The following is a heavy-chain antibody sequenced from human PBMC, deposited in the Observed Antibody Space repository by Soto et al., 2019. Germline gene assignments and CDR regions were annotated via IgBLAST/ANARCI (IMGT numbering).Heavy chain of an antibody. CDR3: ARDLWGYYFEY. J-gene: IGHJ4*02. Sequence: GASVKVSCKASGXTFTSSAVQWVRQARGQRLEWIGWIVVGSGNTNYAQKFQERVTITRDMSTSTAYMELSSLRSEDTAVYYCARDLWGYYFEYWGQGALVTVSS. V-gene: IGHV1-58*01. CDR1: GXTFTSSA. D-gene: IGHD3-16*01. CDR2: IVVGSGNT.